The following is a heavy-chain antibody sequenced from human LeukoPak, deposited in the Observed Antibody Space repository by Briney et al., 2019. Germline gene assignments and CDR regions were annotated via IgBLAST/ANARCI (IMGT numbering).Heavy chain of an antibody. CDR2: INHSGST. J-gene: IGHJ5*02. CDR1: GGSFSGYY. CDR3: AREAVVVAATRGWVDWFDP. D-gene: IGHD2-15*01. Sequence: SETLSLTCAVYGGSFSGYYWSWIRQPPGKGLEWIGEINHSGSTNYNPSLKSRVTISVDTSKNQFSLKLSSVTAADTAVYYCAREAVVVAATRGWVDWFDPWGQGTLVTVSS. V-gene: IGHV4-34*01.